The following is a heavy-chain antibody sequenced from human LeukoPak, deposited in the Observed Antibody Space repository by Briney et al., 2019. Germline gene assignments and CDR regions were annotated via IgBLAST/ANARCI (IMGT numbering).Heavy chain of an antibody. CDR3: AKEYSSSSGQDY. D-gene: IGHD6-6*01. V-gene: IGHV3-30-3*01. CDR1: GFTFSSYA. Sequence: GGSLRLSCAASGFTFSSYAMHWVRQAPGKGLEWVAVISYDGSNKYYADSVKGRFTISRDNSKNTLYLQMNSLRAEDTAVYYCAKEYSSSSGQDYWGQGTLVTVSS. CDR2: ISYDGSNK. J-gene: IGHJ4*02.